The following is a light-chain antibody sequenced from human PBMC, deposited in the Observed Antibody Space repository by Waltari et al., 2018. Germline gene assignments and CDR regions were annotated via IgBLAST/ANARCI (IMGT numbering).Light chain of an antibody. J-gene: IGLJ1*01. V-gene: IGLV2-14*01. CDR2: EVY. Sequence: QSALTQPASVSGSPGQSISISCTGTSSDVGGYNYVSWYQQHPGKAPKLVFFEVYNRPSGVSDRFSGSKSGNTASLTISGLQADDESDYYCSSYASTNSHVFGTGTRVTVL. CDR3: SSYASTNSHV. CDR1: SSDVGGYNY.